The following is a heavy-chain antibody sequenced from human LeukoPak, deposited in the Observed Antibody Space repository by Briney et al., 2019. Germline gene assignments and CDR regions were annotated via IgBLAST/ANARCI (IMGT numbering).Heavy chain of an antibody. D-gene: IGHD3-22*01. Sequence: SVKVSCKASGGDFSTYTINWVRQAPGQGLEWMGGIIPIFHTANYAHKFQGRVTITADESARTAYMGLSSLGSDDTAVYYCARDHDSNVYYAQFAYWGQGTLVTVSS. V-gene: IGHV1-69*13. CDR1: GGDFSTYT. J-gene: IGHJ4*02. CDR3: ARDHDSNVYYAQFAY. CDR2: IIPIFHTA.